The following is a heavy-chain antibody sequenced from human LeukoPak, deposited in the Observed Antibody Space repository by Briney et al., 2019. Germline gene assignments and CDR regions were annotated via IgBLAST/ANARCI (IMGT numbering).Heavy chain of an antibody. CDR3: ARRTDNYAFDI. J-gene: IGHJ3*02. Sequence: KPSETLSLTCAVYGGSFSGYYWSWIRQPPGKGLEWIGEINHSGSTNYNPSLKSRVTISVDTSKNQFSLKLSSVTAADTAVYYCARRTDNYAFDIWGQGTMVTVSS. V-gene: IGHV4-34*01. CDR1: GGSFSGYY. CDR2: INHSGST. D-gene: IGHD5-24*01.